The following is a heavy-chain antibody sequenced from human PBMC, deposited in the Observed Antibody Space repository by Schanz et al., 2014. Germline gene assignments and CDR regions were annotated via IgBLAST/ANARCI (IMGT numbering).Heavy chain of an antibody. CDR1: GFTFSNYA. CDR2: IRGSGGST. Sequence: VQLVESGGGLAQPGGSLRLSCAASGFTFSNYAMNWVRQAPGKGLKWVSGIRGSGGSTYYADPVKGRFTISRDNSKNTLYLQMNSLRAEDTAVYFCARDGGRDGYNLAFDVWGQGTLVTVSS. D-gene: IGHD5-12*01. V-gene: IGHV3-23*04. CDR3: ARDGGRDGYNLAFDV. J-gene: IGHJ3*01.